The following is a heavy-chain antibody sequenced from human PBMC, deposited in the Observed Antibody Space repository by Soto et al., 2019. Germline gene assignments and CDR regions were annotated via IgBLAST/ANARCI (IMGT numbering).Heavy chain of an antibody. CDR3: ATGGEIATVEDANSYYHGVDV. CDR2: ISHDASNT. J-gene: IGHJ6*01. V-gene: IGHV3-30-3*01. Sequence: GSLRLSCAASGLTFNNYAMHWVRQAPGKCLEWVAVISHDASNTYYAVSVKGRFTISRDNSRNTLFLRMNLLRDEDTAVYYCATGGEIATVEDANSYYHGVDVWGQGAPVTVSS. CDR1: GLTFNNYA. D-gene: IGHD3-16*01.